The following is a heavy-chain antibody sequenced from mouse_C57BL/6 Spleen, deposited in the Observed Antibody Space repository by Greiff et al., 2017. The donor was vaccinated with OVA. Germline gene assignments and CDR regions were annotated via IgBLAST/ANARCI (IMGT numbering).Heavy chain of an antibody. CDR3: ARSEGYDYHWYFDV. V-gene: IGHV1-52*01. D-gene: IGHD2-4*01. Sequence: QVQLQQPGAELVRPGSSVKLSCKASGYTFTSYWMHWVKQRPIQGLEWIGNIDPSDSETHYNQKFKDKATLTVDKSSSTAYMQLSSLTSEDSAVYYCARSEGYDYHWYFDVWGTGTTVTVSS. CDR2: IDPSDSET. CDR1: GYTFTSYW. J-gene: IGHJ1*03.